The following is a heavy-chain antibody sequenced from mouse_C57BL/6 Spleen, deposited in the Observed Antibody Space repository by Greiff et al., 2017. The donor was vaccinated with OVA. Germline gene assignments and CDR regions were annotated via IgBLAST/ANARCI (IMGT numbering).Heavy chain of an antibody. V-gene: IGHV1-39*01. D-gene: IGHD1-1*01. Sequence: LVESGPELVKPGASVKISCKASGYSFTDYHMNWVKQSNGKSLEWIGVINPNYGTTSYNQKFKGKATLTVDQSSSTAYMQLNSLTSEDSAVYYCARSTTVVATDWYFDVWGTGTTVTVSS. CDR3: ARSTTVVATDWYFDV. CDR2: INPNYGTT. J-gene: IGHJ1*03. CDR1: GYSFTDYH.